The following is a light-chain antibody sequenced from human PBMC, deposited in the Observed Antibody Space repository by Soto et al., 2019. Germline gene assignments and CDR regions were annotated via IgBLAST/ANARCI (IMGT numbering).Light chain of an antibody. J-gene: IGKJ5*01. CDR1: QSVPRSY. V-gene: IGKV3-20*01. Sequence: IVLTQSPGTLSLSPGERATLSCRASQSVPRSYLAWYQQKPGQAPRLLIYGTSSRATGIPDRFSGSGSGTDFTLTISRLEPEDFEVFYCQQYGSSITFGQGTRMEIK. CDR3: QQYGSSIT. CDR2: GTS.